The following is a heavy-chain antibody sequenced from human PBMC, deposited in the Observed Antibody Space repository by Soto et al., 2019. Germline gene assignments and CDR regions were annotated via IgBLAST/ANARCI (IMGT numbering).Heavy chain of an antibody. V-gene: IGHV3-30-3*01. Sequence: QVQLVESGGGVVQPGRSLRLSCAASGFTFSSYAMHWVRQAPGKGLEWVAVISYDGSNKYYADSVKGRFTISRDNSKNTLYLQMNSLRAEDTAEYYCARVKGGVWQRAVIRFDYWGQGTLVTVSS. D-gene: IGHD6-13*01. CDR2: ISYDGSNK. J-gene: IGHJ4*02. CDR3: ARVKGGVWQRAVIRFDY. CDR1: GFTFSSYA.